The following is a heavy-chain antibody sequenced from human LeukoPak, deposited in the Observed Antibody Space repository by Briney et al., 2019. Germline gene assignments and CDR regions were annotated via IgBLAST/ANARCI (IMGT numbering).Heavy chain of an antibody. V-gene: IGHV1-18*01. CDR2: ISAYNGNT. D-gene: IGHD3-10*01. Sequence: ASVKVSCKASGYTFTSYGISWVRQAPGQGLEWMGWISAYNGNTKYAQRFQGRVTMTTDTSTSTGYMELRGLRSDDTAVYYCARDYGYGSGSFDCWGQGTLVTVSS. J-gene: IGHJ4*02. CDR1: GYTFTSYG. CDR3: ARDYGYGSGSFDC.